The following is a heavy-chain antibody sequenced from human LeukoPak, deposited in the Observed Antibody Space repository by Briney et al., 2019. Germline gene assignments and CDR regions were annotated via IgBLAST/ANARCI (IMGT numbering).Heavy chain of an antibody. J-gene: IGHJ4*02. CDR1: GGSISSYY. V-gene: IGHV4-39*01. CDR2: IYFSGST. D-gene: IGHD3-10*01. Sequence: PSETLSLTCTVSGGSISSYYWSWIRQPPGKGLEWIGSIYFSGSTYYNPSLKSRVTISVDTSKNQFSLKLNSVTATDTAVYYCARHYGPWGQGTLVTVSS. CDR3: ARHYGP.